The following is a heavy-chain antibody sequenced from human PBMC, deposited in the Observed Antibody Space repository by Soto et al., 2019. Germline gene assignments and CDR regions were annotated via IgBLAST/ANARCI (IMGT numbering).Heavy chain of an antibody. CDR1: GGTFSSYA. J-gene: IGHJ6*03. CDR3: AREYGKPVPAAIRRDYYYYYMDV. CDR2: IIPIFGTA. Sequence: ASVKVSCKASGGTFSSYAISWVRQAPGQGLEWMGGIIPIFGTANYAQKFQGRVTITADESTSTAYMELSSLRSEDTAVYYCAREYGKPVPAAIRRDYYYYYMDVWGKGTTVTVSS. D-gene: IGHD2-2*02. V-gene: IGHV1-69*13.